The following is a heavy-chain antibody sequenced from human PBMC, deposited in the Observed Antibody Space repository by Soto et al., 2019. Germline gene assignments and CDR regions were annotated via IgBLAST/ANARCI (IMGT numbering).Heavy chain of an antibody. V-gene: IGHV3-30-3*01. D-gene: IGHD6-13*01. CDR1: GFTFSSYA. Sequence: GGSLRLSCAASGFTFSSYAMHWVRQAPGKGLEWVAVISYDGSNKYYADSVKGRFTISRDNSKNTLYLQMNSLRAEDTAVYYCARGDVSAAGTSENYYYYGMDVWGQGTTVTVSS. CDR3: ARGDVSAAGTSENYYYYGMDV. J-gene: IGHJ6*02. CDR2: ISYDGSNK.